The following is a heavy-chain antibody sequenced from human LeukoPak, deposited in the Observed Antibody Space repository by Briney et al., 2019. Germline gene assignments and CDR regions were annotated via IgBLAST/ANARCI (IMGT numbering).Heavy chain of an antibody. V-gene: IGHV4-34*01. Sequence: SETLSLTCAVYGGSFSNYYWSWIRQPPGKGLEWIGEINHSGSTNYNPSLKSRVTISVDTSKNQFSLKLSSVTAADTAVYYCARGRRIVVVTARSAGYFDYWGQGTLVTVSS. J-gene: IGHJ4*02. CDR3: ARGRRIVVVTARSAGYFDY. D-gene: IGHD2-21*02. CDR1: GGSFSNYY. CDR2: INHSGST.